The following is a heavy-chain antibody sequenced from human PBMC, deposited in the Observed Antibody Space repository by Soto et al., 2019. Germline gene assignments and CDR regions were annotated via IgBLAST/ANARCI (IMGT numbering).Heavy chain of an antibody. CDR3: ARARSGVVVAANWFDP. V-gene: IGHV1-18*01. CDR1: GYTFTSYG. D-gene: IGHD2-15*01. CDR2: ISAYNGNT. Sequence: ASVKVSCKASGYTFTSYGISWVRQAPGQGLEWMGWISAYNGNTNYAQKLQGRVTMTTDTSTSTAYMELRSLRSDDTAVYYCARARSGVVVAANWFDPWGQGTLVTVSS. J-gene: IGHJ5*02.